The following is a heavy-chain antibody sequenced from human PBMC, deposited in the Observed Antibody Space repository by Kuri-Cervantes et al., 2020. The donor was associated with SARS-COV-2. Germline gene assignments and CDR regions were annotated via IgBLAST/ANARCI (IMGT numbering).Heavy chain of an antibody. J-gene: IGHJ3*02. CDR2: INPSGGST. Sequence: ASVKVSCKASGYTFTSYYMHWVRQAPGQGLEWMGIINPSGGSTSYAQKFQGRVTMTRDTSMSTVYMELSSLRSEDTAVYYCARAPGSEGAFDIWGQGTMVTVSS. D-gene: IGHD1-1*01. V-gene: IGHV1-46*03. CDR3: ARAPGSEGAFDI. CDR1: GYTFTSYY.